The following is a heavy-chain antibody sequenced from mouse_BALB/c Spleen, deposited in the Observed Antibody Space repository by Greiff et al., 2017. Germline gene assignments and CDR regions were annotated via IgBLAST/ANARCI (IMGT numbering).Heavy chain of an antibody. V-gene: IGHV10-1*02. CDR2: IRSKSNNYAT. CDR3: VRQRVVAKDWYFDV. D-gene: IGHD1-1*01. Sequence: EVQGVESGGGLVQPKGSLKLSCAASGFTFNTYAMNWVRQAPGKGLEWVARIRSKSNNYATYYADSVKDRFTISRDDSQSMLYLQMNNLKTEDTAMYYGVRQRVVAKDWYFDVWGAGTTVTVSS. CDR1: GFTFNTYA. J-gene: IGHJ1*01.